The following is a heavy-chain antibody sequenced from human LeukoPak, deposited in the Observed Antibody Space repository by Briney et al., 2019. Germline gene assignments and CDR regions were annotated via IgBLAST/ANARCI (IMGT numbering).Heavy chain of an antibody. CDR1: GGTFSSYA. Sequence: ASVKVSCKASGGTFSSYAISWVRQAPGQGLEWMGGIIPIFGTANYAQKFQGRVTITADESTSTAYMELSSLRSEDMAVYYCAIPGEVDTAMVTFHYWGQGTLVTVSS. CDR3: AIPGEVDTAMVTFHY. J-gene: IGHJ4*02. V-gene: IGHV1-69*13. CDR2: IIPIFGTA. D-gene: IGHD5-18*01.